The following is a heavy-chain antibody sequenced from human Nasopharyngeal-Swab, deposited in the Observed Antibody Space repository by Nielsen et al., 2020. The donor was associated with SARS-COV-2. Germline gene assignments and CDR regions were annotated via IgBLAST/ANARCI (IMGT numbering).Heavy chain of an antibody. Sequence: GGSLRLSCAASGFTFSSYGMHWVRQAPGKGLEWVAVISYDGSNKYYADSVKGRFTISRDNSKNTLYLQMNSLRAEDTAVYYCARGHNTYCGGDCYSLAPDYWGQGTLVTV. CDR2: ISYDGSNK. CDR1: GFTFSSYG. D-gene: IGHD2-21*02. J-gene: IGHJ4*02. CDR3: ARGHNTYCGGDCYSLAPDY. V-gene: IGHV3-30*03.